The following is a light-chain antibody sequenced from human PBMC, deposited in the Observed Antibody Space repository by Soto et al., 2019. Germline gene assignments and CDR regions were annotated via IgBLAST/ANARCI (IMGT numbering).Light chain of an antibody. V-gene: IGLV2-14*01. CDR2: EVN. CDR1: SSDVGAYNH. J-gene: IGLJ1*01. Sequence: DLTQPASVSGSPGQSITISCTGTSSDVGAYNHVSWYQHHPGKAPKLMIYEVNNRPSGVSNRFSGSKSGYTASLTISGLQAEDEADYYCCSYTTSDTRVFGTGTKVTVL. CDR3: CSYTTSDTRV.